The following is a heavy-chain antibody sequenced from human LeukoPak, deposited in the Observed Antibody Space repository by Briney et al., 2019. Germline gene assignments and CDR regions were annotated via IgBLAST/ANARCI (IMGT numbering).Heavy chain of an antibody. Sequence: SETLSLTCTVSGGSISSYYWSWIRQPPGKGLEWIGYIYYSGSTNYNPSLKSRVTISVDTSKNQFSLKLSSVTAADTAVYYCARYSSSWSFDYWGQGTLVTVSS. CDR2: IYYSGST. CDR3: ARYSSSWSFDY. D-gene: IGHD6-13*01. V-gene: IGHV4-59*12. J-gene: IGHJ4*02. CDR1: GGSISSYY.